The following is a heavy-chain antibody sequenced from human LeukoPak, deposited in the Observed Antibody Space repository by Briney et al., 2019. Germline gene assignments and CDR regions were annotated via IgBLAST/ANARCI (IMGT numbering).Heavy chain of an antibody. CDR1: GGSISSSSYY. CDR2: TVSDSSDRT. CDR3: ARSPHYYDSSGYYYY. V-gene: IGHV3-66*02. J-gene: IGHJ4*02. Sequence: TSETLSLTCTVSGGSISSSSYYWGWIRQPPGKGLEWVSTVSDSSDRTYYADSVKGRFTISRDNSKNTLYLQMNSLRAEDTAVYYCARSPHYYDSSGYYYYWGQGTLVTVSS. D-gene: IGHD3-22*01.